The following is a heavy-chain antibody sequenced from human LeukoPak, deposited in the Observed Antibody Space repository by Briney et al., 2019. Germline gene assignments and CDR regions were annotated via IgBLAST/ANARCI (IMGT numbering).Heavy chain of an antibody. J-gene: IGHJ4*02. D-gene: IGHD3-22*01. CDR2: IYYSGST. Sequence: PSQTLSLTCAVSGGSISSGGYSWSWIRQPPGKGLEWIGYIYYSGSTYYNPSLKSRVTISVDTSKNQFSLQLNSVTPEDTAVYYCARYYYDSSGYTSWGQGTLVTVSS. CDR1: GGSISSGGYS. CDR3: ARYYYDSSGYTS. V-gene: IGHV4-30-4*07.